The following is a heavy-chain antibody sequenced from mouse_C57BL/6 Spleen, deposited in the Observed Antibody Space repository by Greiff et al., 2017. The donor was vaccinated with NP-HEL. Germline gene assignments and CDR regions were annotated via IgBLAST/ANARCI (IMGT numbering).Heavy chain of an antibody. J-gene: IGHJ3*01. CDR1: GYTFTSYG. CDR3: AVYGSTPGAWFAY. Sequence: QVQLQQSGAELARPGASVKLSCKASGYTFTSYGISWVKQRTGQGLEWIGEIYPRSGNTYYNEKFKGKATLTADKSSSTAYMELRSLTSEDSAVYFCAVYGSTPGAWFAYWGQGTLVTVSA. D-gene: IGHD1-1*01. CDR2: IYPRSGNT. V-gene: IGHV1-81*01.